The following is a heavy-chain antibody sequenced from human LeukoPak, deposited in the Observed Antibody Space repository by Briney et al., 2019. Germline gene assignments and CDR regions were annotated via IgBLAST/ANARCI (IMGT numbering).Heavy chain of an antibody. J-gene: IGHJ6*02. D-gene: IGHD4-17*01. CDR2: INHSGST. Sequence: SETLSLTCAVYGGSFSGYYWSWIRQPPGKGLEWIGEINHSGSTNYNPSLKSRVTTSVDTSKNQFSLKLSSVTAADTAVYYCARGGHGDYYYGMDVWGQGTTVTVSS. V-gene: IGHV4-34*01. CDR1: GGSFSGYY. CDR3: ARGGHGDYYYGMDV.